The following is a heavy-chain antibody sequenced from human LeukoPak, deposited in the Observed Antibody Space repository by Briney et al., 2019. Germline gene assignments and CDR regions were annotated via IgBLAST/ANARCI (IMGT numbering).Heavy chain of an antibody. CDR3: AQGGYDILTVDY. D-gene: IGHD3-9*01. CDR1: GDSISSSISY. V-gene: IGHV4-39*01. J-gene: IGHJ4*02. Sequence: SETLSLTCTVSGDSISSSISYWGWIRQPPGKGLEWIGSIYYSGSTYYNPSLKSRVTISVDTSKNQFSLKLSSVTAADTAVYYCAQGGYDILTVDYWGQGTLVTVSS. CDR2: IYYSGST.